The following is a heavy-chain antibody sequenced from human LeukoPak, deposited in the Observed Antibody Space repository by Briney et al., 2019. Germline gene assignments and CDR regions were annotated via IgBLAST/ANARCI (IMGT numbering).Heavy chain of an antibody. V-gene: IGHV3-30-3*01. CDR3: ARDWGGYSGYDRNWFDP. Sequence: PGRSLRLSCAASGFTFSNYAVHWVRQDPGKELEWVAVISKDGSNKYYADSVKGRFTISRDNSKNTLYLQMNSLRTEDTAVYYCARDWGGYSGYDRNWFDPCGQGTLVTVSS. J-gene: IGHJ5*02. CDR2: ISKDGSNK. CDR1: GFTFSNYA. D-gene: IGHD5-12*01.